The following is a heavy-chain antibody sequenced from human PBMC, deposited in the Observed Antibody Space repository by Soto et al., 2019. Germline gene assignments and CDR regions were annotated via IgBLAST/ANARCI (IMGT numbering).Heavy chain of an antibody. CDR2: INHSGTT. J-gene: IGHJ4*02. CDR1: GGSISSYY. CDR3: ARGDDTGTETKGCPDF. V-gene: IGHV4-59*12. D-gene: IGHD4-17*01. Sequence: SETLSLTCTVSGGSISSYYWSWIRQPPGKGLEWIGDINHSGTTNYNPSLKSRVTLSVDTSKNQFSLKMNSVTAADTAVYYCARGDDTGTETKGCPDFWGQGGLVTVSS.